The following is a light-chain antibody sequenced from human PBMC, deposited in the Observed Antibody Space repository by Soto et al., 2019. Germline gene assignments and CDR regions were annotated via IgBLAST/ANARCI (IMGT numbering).Light chain of an antibody. CDR3: LQYNSHPIT. J-gene: IGKJ5*01. CDR1: QSGSSY. V-gene: IGKV3D-15*03. CDR2: ESS. Sequence: TQASATLTLSPRERATLSCRASQSGSSYAACQQKKPGQARSLLIYESSRGATGIPARFSGRYAGTEFPLTSSLLHAEDVVTYCRLQYNSHPITFGQGTRLEIK.